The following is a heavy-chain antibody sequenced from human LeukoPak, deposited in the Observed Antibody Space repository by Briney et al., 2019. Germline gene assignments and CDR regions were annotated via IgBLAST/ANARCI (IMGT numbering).Heavy chain of an antibody. V-gene: IGHV1-69*13. J-gene: IGHJ6*02. Sequence: ASVKVSCKASGGTFSSYAISWVRQAPGQGLEWMGGIIPIFGTANYAQKFQGRVTITADESTSTAYMELSSLRSEDTAVYYCARDPGQYCSSTSCYEGIYYYGMDVWGQGTTVTVS. D-gene: IGHD2-2*01. CDR3: ARDPGQYCSSTSCYEGIYYYGMDV. CDR2: IIPIFGTA. CDR1: GGTFSSYA.